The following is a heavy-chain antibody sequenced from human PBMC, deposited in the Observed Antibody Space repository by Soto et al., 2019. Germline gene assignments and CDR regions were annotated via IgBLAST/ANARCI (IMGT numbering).Heavy chain of an antibody. D-gene: IGHD3-3*01. CDR3: ARGITIFGVVIPTGYGMDV. CDR1: GFTVSSNY. Sequence: PGRSLRLSCAASGFTVSSNYMSWVRQAPGKGLEWVSVIYSGGSTYYADSVKGRFTISRDNSKNTLYLQMNSLRAEDTAVYYCARGITIFGVVIPTGYGMDVWGQGTTVTVSS. V-gene: IGHV3-53*01. J-gene: IGHJ6*02. CDR2: IYSGGST.